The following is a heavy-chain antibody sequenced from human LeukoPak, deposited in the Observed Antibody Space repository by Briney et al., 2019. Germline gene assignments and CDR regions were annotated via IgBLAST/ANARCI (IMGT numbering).Heavy chain of an antibody. D-gene: IGHD2-8*01. CDR3: ARGVPIGYCSYGVCYPPYYFDY. J-gene: IGHJ4*02. CDR2: INTNTGNP. V-gene: IGHV7-4-1*02. CDR1: GYTFTSYA. Sequence: ASVKVSCKASGYTFTSYAMNWVRQAPGQGLEWMGWINTNTGNPTYAQGFTGRFVFSLDTSVSTAYLQISSLKAEDTAVYYCARGVPIGYCSYGVCYPPYYFDYWGQGTLVTASS.